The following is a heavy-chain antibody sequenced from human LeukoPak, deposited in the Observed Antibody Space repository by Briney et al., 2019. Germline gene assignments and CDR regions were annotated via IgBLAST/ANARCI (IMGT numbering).Heavy chain of an antibody. D-gene: IGHD1-7*01. CDR1: GGSISFYH. V-gene: IGHV4-59*01. J-gene: IGHJ6*02. Sequence: SETLSLTCTVSGGSISFYHWSWIRQSPGKGLEWIGYIYYNGRTNYNPSLKSRITISLDTSKNQFSLRLNSVTAADTALYYCAREGTSYSYCGMDVWGLGTTVTVSS. CDR3: AREGTSYSYCGMDV. CDR2: IYYNGRT.